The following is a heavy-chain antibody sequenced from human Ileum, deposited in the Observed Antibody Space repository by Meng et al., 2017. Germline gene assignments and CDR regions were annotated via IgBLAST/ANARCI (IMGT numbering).Heavy chain of an antibody. V-gene: IGHV4-31*03. J-gene: IGHJ5*02. CDR1: GGSISGGHYF. Sequence: GQLQESGPGLVKPPQTLSLTCTVSGGSISGGHYFWSWIRQHPEKGLEWIGYIYHSGVTYYSPSLKSRLTISVDTSKNQFSLKLSSVTAADTAIYYCARGVVTYYDSSTLTWFDPWGQGALVTVSS. CDR3: ARGVVTYYDSSTLTWFDP. CDR2: IYHSGVT. D-gene: IGHD3-22*01.